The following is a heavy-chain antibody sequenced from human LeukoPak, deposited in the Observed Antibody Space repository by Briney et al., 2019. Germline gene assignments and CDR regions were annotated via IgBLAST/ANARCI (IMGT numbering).Heavy chain of an antibody. CDR1: GGSISSGDYY. J-gene: IGHJ3*02. Sequence: SETLSLTCTVSGGSISSGDYYWSWIRQPPGKGLEWIGYIYYSGSTYYNPSLKSRVTISVDTSKNQFSLKLSSVTAADTAVYYCARANFAYAFDIWGQGTMVTVSS. CDR2: IYYSGST. CDR3: ARANFAYAFDI. V-gene: IGHV4-30-4*01.